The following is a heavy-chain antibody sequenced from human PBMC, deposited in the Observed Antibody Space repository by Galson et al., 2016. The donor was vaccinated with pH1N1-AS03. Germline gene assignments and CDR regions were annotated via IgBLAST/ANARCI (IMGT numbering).Heavy chain of an antibody. D-gene: IGHD2/OR15-2a*01. CDR3: SKGVRYAFYAQFDY. Sequence: SLRLSCAAFGFILRNYDMHWVRQARGKGLEWVAIAATAGPTYYGDSVKGRFTISRDNSKTTVSLQMNSLSADDTAIYYCSKGVRYAFYAQFDYWGQGTLVTVS. J-gene: IGHJ4*02. CDR1: GFILRNYD. V-gene: IGHV3-13*01. CDR2: AATAGPT.